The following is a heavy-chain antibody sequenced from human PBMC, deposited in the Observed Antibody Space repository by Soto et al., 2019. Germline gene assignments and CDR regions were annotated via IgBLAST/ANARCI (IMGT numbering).Heavy chain of an antibody. CDR2: IIPIFGTA. Sequence: SVKVSCKASGGTFSSYAISWVRQAPGQGLEWMGGIIPIFGTANYAQKFQGRVTITADESTSTAYMELSSLRSEDTAVYYCARPYYCSSTSCYPYYYGMDVWGQGTTVTVAS. V-gene: IGHV1-69*13. D-gene: IGHD2-2*01. CDR1: GGTFSSYA. J-gene: IGHJ6*02. CDR3: ARPYYCSSTSCYPYYYGMDV.